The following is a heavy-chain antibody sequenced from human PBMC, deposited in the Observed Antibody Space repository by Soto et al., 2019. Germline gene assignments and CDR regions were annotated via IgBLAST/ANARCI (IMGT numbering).Heavy chain of an antibody. J-gene: IGHJ4*02. CDR3: VRDGLDYYDTERLYFDK. V-gene: IGHV3-21*01. Sequence: EVQLVESGGGPVRPGGSLKLSCAASGFNFITYSLSWVRQAPGKGLEWVASISSSAVYIDYADSVKGRFTISRDNANNSLYLQMNGLRAEDTATYYCVRDGLDYYDTERLYFDKWGQGTLVTVSS. D-gene: IGHD3-22*01. CDR2: ISSSAVYI. CDR1: GFNFITYS.